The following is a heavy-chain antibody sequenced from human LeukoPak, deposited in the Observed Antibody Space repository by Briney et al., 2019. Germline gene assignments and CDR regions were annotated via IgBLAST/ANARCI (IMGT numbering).Heavy chain of an antibody. J-gene: IGHJ3*02. CDR1: GFTFSNYA. CDR2: ISSSGRTI. Sequence: PGGSLRLSCGASGFTFSNYAMSWVRQAPGKGLEWVSYISSSGRTIYFADSVKGRFTISRDNAKNSLYLQMNSLRDEDTALYYCARGYCRGGSCYSGDGFDMWGQGTMVTVSS. D-gene: IGHD2-15*01. V-gene: IGHV3-48*02. CDR3: ARGYCRGGSCYSGDGFDM.